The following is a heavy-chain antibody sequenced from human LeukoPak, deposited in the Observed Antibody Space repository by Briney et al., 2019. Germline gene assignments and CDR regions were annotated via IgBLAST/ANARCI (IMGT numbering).Heavy chain of an antibody. V-gene: IGHV3-33*06. D-gene: IGHD1-26*01. CDR3: ANPVGYGDAFDI. J-gene: IGHJ3*02. Sequence: GSLRLSCAASGFAFSSFGMHWVRQAPGKGLEWVAVIWYDGTNKYYADSVKGRFTISRDNSKNTLYLQMNSLRAEDTAVYYCANPVGYGDAFDIWGQGTMVTVSS. CDR1: GFAFSSFG. CDR2: IWYDGTNK.